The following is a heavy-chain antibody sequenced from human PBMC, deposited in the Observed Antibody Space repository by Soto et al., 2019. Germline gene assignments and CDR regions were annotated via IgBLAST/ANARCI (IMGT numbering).Heavy chain of an antibody. D-gene: IGHD1-26*01. CDR3: ARRGAGGTVWFDP. CDR2: ISVYNGNT. J-gene: IGHJ5*02. CDR1: GYTLSNYA. V-gene: IGHV1-18*01. Sequence: QVQLVQSGTEVKKPGASVKVSCKASGYTLSNYAVTWVRQAPGQGLEWMGWISVYNGNTNYAQDLQGRVTMTTDTSTSTAYMELRSLRSDDTAVYYCARRGAGGTVWFDPWGQGTLVIVSS.